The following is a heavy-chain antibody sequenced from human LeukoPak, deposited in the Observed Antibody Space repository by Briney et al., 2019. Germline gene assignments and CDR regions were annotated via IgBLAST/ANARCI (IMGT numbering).Heavy chain of an antibody. CDR3: VKGVTYYYDRSGYYLDY. V-gene: IGHV3-64*05. Sequence: PGGSLRLSCSASGFTFSSYAMRWVRQAPGEGLENVAAISTKGGYTNYADSVKGRFTISRDNSKNTLYVQMSSLRTEDTAVYYCVKGVTYYYDRSGYYLDYWGQGTLVTVSS. D-gene: IGHD3-22*01. CDR2: ISTKGGYT. CDR1: GFTFSSYA. J-gene: IGHJ4*02.